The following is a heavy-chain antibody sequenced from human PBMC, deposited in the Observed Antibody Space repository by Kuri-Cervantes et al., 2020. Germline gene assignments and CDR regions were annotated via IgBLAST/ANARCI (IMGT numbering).Heavy chain of an antibody. Sequence: SRPTLVKPPQTLTLTRTLSGLPLTTSGVNVGWIRQPPGKALEWLARIDWDDDKFYSTSLKTRLTISKDTSKNQVVLTMMNMDPVDTATYYCAHRPWHGLRFDYWGQGTLVTVSS. CDR1: GLPLTTSGVN. V-gene: IGHV2-70*12. CDR2: IDWDDDK. D-gene: IGHD5-12*01. CDR3: AHRPWHGLRFDY. J-gene: IGHJ4*02.